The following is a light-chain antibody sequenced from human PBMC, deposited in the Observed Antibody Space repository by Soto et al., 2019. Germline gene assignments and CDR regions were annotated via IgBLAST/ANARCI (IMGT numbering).Light chain of an antibody. CDR3: QQTDSFPWT. J-gene: IGKJ1*01. CDR2: AAS. V-gene: IGKV1D-12*01. Sequence: DIQMTQSPSSVSASVGDRVTITCRASQGISNWLAWYQQEPGKAPNLLIYAASSLQSGVPSRFGGGGSGTDFTLTISSLQPEDFATYFCQQTDSFPWTFGQGTKVEIK. CDR1: QGISNW.